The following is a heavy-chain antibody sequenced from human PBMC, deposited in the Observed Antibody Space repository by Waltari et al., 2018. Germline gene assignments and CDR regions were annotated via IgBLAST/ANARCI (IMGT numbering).Heavy chain of an antibody. D-gene: IGHD3-16*01. V-gene: IGHV1-18*04. CDR1: GYTFTSYG. Sequence: QVQLVQSGAEVKKPGASVKLSCKASGYTFTSYGISWVRQAPGQGLEWMGWISAYNGKTNYAQKNQGRVTMTTDTFTSTAYMELRSLRSDDTAVYYCARCDEDLGEVNYYYGMDVWGQGTTVTVSS. CDR2: ISAYNGKT. J-gene: IGHJ6*02. CDR3: ARCDEDLGEVNYYYGMDV.